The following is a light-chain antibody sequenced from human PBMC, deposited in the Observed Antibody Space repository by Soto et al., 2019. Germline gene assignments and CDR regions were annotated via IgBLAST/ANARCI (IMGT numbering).Light chain of an antibody. J-gene: IGKJ1*01. CDR1: QSISSW. CDR2: GAS. Sequence: DIRMTQSPSTLSASVGDRVTITCRASQSISSWLAWYQQKPGKAPELLIYGASSLENGVPSRFSGSGSGTEFTLTISSLQPDDFATYFCQQYNSYDMWSFGQGTKVDLK. V-gene: IGKV1-5*01. CDR3: QQYNSYDMWS.